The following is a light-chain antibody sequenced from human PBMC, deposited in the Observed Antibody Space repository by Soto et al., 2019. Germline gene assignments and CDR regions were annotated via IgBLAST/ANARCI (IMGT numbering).Light chain of an antibody. Sequence: QSALTQPASVSGSPGQSITISCTGTSSDVGSYNLVSWYQQHPGKAPKLMIYEVSKRPSGVSNRFSGSKSGNTASLTISGLQAEDEADYYCCSYAGSSTFGVFGGGTQQTVL. V-gene: IGLV2-23*02. CDR1: SSDVGSYNL. CDR3: CSYAGSSTFGV. CDR2: EVS. J-gene: IGLJ2*01.